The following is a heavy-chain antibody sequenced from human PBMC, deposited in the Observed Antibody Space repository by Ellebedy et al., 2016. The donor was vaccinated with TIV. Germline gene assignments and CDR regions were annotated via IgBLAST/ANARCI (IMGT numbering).Heavy chain of an antibody. CDR3: AREAAARGGMDV. D-gene: IGHD6-6*01. V-gene: IGHV3-13*01. CDR1: GFTFSRYD. J-gene: IGHJ6*02. CDR2: IGTAGDT. Sequence: GESLKISCAASGFTFSRYDMHWVRQATGKGLEWVSAIGTAGDTYYPGSAKGRFTISRENAKNSLYLQMNSLRAGDTAVYYCAREAAARGGMDVWGQGTTVTVSS.